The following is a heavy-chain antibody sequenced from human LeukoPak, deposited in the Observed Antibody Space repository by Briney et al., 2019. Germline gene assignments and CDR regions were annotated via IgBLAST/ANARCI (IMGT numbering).Heavy chain of an antibody. V-gene: IGHV4-61*02. Sequence: SQTLPLTCTVSGASINSGLYYWNWIRQPAGKGLEWIGRVITSGGTNYTPSLKSRVTISVTTSKNQFSLKLSSVTAADTAVYFCASSNWLRDANFDSWGQGTLVTVSS. CDR2: VITSGGT. CDR3: ASSNWLRDANFDS. J-gene: IGHJ4*02. D-gene: IGHD5-12*01. CDR1: GASINSGLYY.